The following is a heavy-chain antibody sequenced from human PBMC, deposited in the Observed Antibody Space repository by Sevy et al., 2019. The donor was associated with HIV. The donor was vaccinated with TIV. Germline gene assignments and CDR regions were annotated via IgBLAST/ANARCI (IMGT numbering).Heavy chain of an antibody. Sequence: GGSLRLSCAASGFTFSNASMNWVRQAPGKGLEWVGRIKGKTDGETTDYAAPVKGRFIISRDDSGKTVYVQLNSVKTEDTAMYFCTTRPYGSIIDYWGQGTLVTVSS. CDR2: IKGKTDGETT. CDR3: TTRPYGSIIDY. J-gene: IGHJ4*02. V-gene: IGHV3-15*07. D-gene: IGHD3-10*01. CDR1: GFTFSNAS.